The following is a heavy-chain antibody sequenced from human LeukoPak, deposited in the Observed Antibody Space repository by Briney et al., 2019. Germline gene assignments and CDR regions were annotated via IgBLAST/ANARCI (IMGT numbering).Heavy chain of an antibody. CDR3: ARFYYYYGSSGYAGFDY. V-gene: IGHV1-2*06. Sequence: ASVKVSCKTSGYTFADYFIHWVRQAPGQGLEWMGRINANSGGTEYEQKFQGRVTMTRDTSISTAYMELSRLRSDDTAVYYCARFYYYYGSSGYAGFDYWGQGTLVTVSS. CDR1: GYTFADYF. J-gene: IGHJ4*02. D-gene: IGHD3-22*01. CDR2: INANSGGT.